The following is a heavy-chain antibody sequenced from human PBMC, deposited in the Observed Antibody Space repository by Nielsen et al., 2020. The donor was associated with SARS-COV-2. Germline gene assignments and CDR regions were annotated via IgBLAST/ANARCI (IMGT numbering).Heavy chain of an antibody. CDR3: ARDFVYRGSGSYYNAY. Sequence: ASVKVSCKASGYTFTSDGISWVRQAPGQGLEWMGWISAYNGNTNYAQKLQGRVTMTTDTSTSTAYMELRSLRSDDTAVYYCARDFVYRGSGSYYNAYWGQGTLVTVSS. CDR1: GYTFTSDG. CDR2: ISAYNGNT. V-gene: IGHV1-18*01. J-gene: IGHJ4*02. D-gene: IGHD3-10*01.